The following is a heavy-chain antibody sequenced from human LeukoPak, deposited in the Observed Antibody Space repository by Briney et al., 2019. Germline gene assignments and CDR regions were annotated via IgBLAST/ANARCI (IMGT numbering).Heavy chain of an antibody. D-gene: IGHD6-19*01. V-gene: IGHV3-23*01. CDR1: GFTFSSYA. Sequence: GGSLRLSCAASGFTFSSYAMSWVRQAPGKGLEWVSAISGSGGSTYYAGSVKGRFTISRDNSKNTLYLQMNSLRAEDTAVYYCASKPYSSGWCLDYWGQGTLVTVSS. J-gene: IGHJ4*02. CDR2: ISGSGGST. CDR3: ASKPYSSGWCLDY.